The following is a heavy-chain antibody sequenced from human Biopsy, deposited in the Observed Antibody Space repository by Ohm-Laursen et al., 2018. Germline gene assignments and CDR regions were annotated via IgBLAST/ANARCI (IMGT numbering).Heavy chain of an antibody. D-gene: IGHD2/OR15-2a*01. CDR1: GFTFSGSG. V-gene: IGHV3-30*18. Sequence: SLRLSCAASGFTFSGSGIHWVRQAPGKGLEWVAAISYDGSKTDYGDSVKGRLNISRDNSKNTLDLQMSSLRVEDTAVYFCAKDKGTFNFYYYGMDVWGQGTTVTVSS. J-gene: IGHJ6*02. CDR2: ISYDGSKT. CDR3: AKDKGTFNFYYYGMDV.